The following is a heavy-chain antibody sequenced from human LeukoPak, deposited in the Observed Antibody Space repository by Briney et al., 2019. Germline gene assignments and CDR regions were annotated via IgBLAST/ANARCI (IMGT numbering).Heavy chain of an antibody. Sequence: SETLSLTCSVYGGSFSGSYWNWIRQPPGKGLEWIGEINHSGSTHYSPSLKSRLSISVDPSKNQFSLKLSSVTAADTAVYYCARGGGYCTNNVCPPWFDPWGQGALVTVSS. D-gene: IGHD2-8*01. CDR2: INHSGST. CDR3: ARGGGYCTNNVCPPWFDP. J-gene: IGHJ5*02. CDR1: GGSFSGSY. V-gene: IGHV4-34*01.